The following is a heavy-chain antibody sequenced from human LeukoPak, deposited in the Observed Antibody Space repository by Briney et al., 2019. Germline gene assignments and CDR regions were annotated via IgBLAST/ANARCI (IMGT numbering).Heavy chain of an antibody. V-gene: IGHV3-33*06. J-gene: IGHJ4*02. CDR3: AKGDNYKPLYFDN. CDR1: GFRFSDFG. CDR2: IFYDRGKK. D-gene: IGHD1-20*01. Sequence: PGGSLRLSCAASGFRFSDFGMHWVRQAPGKGREWVAVIFYDRGKKFYADSVEGRFTISSDNSKDTLYLQMNSLRDEDTAVYYCAKGDNYKPLYFDNWGQGSLVTVSA.